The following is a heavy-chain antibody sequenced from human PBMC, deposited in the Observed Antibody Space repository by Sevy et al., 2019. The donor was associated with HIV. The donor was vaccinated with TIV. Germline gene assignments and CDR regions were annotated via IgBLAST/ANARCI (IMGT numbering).Heavy chain of an antibody. CDR3: ARDKGESSSSFLGELSH. CDR1: GFAFSDYA. D-gene: IGHD3-16*02. Sequence: GGSLRLSCEAFGFAFSDYAMHWVRQVPGKGLEWLAVVSYDGSNTSYADSVKGRFTVSRDNSKNTLYLQMNSLRSEDTAMYYCARDKGESSSSFLGELSHWGQGTLVTVSS. V-gene: IGHV3-30-3*01. CDR2: VSYDGSNT. J-gene: IGHJ4*02.